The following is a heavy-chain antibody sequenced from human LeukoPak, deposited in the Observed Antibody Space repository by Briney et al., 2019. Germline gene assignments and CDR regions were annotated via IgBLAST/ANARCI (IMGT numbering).Heavy chain of an antibody. CDR3: ARGERPGLDY. CDR2: IYYSGHT. D-gene: IGHD1-14*01. CDR1: GGSISGYY. V-gene: IGHV4-59*01. Sequence: SETLSLTCTVSGGSISGYYWSWIRQPPGKGLEWVGYIYYSGHTNYNPSLKSRVTISVDTSKNQFSLRLISATAADTAVYYCARGERPGLDYWGQGTLVTVSS. J-gene: IGHJ4*02.